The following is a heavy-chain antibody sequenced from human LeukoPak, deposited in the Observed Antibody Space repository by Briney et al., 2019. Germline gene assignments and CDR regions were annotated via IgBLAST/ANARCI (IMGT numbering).Heavy chain of an antibody. V-gene: IGHV3-23*01. J-gene: IGHJ3*02. CDR1: GLTFSSYA. CDR2: ISGGADTT. CDR3: AKDCRQMAAYDAFDI. D-gene: IGHD5-24*01. Sequence: PGGSLRLSCAASGLTFSSYAMSWVRQAPGKGLEWVSAISGGADTTSYADSVKGRFIISRDNSKNTLHLQMNSLRAEDTAVYYCAKDCRQMAAYDAFDIWGQGTMVTVSS.